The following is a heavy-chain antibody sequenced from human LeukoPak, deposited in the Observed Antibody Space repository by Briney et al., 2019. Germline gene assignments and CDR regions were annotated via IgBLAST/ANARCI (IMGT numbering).Heavy chain of an antibody. CDR1: GFTFSSYW. J-gene: IGHJ3*02. V-gene: IGHV3-74*01. CDR3: ARTPYGSGSLDAFDI. D-gene: IGHD3-10*01. Sequence: PGGSLRPSCAASGFTFSSYWMHWVRQAPGKGLVWVSRINSDGSSTSYADSVKGRVTISRDNAKNTLYLQMNSLRAEDTAVYYCARTPYGSGSLDAFDIWGQGTMVTVSS. CDR2: INSDGSST.